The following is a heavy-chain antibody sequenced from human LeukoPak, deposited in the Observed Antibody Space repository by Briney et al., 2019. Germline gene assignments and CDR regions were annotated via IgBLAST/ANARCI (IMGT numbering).Heavy chain of an antibody. Sequence: PSETLSLTCTVSGGSISSYYWSWIRQPPGKGLEWIGEINHSGSTNYNPSLKSRVTISVDTSKNQFSLKLSSVTAADTAVYYCVRQRNYDFDYWGQGTLVTVSS. CDR3: VRQRNYDFDY. CDR1: GGSISSYY. D-gene: IGHD4-11*01. CDR2: INHSGST. V-gene: IGHV4-34*01. J-gene: IGHJ4*02.